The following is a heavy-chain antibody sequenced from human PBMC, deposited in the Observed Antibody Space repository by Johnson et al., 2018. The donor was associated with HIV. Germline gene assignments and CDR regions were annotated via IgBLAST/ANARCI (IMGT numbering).Heavy chain of an antibody. CDR2: ISSDGNKT. D-gene: IGHD3-10*01. Sequence: QVQLVESGGGVVQTGRSLRLSCAASGFIFSSYAMHWVRQAPGEGLEWVAVISSDGNKTYYADSVRGLTLSRDNSKNTLYLQLSSLRSEDTAVYYCARDSGVPGNDAFDIWGQGTMVTVSS. CDR3: ARDSGVPGNDAFDI. V-gene: IGHV3-30*04. J-gene: IGHJ3*02. CDR1: GFIFSSYA.